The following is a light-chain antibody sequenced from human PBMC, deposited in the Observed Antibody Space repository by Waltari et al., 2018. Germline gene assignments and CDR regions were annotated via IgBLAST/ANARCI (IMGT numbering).Light chain of an antibody. CDR1: SSNIGAGFD. V-gene: IGLV1-40*01. CDR3: QSYDISLSAYV. Sequence: QSVLTQPPSLSGAPGQRVTLSCAGTSSNIGAGFDFHSYQQFPGSAPRLLISVNNNRPSGVPDRFSASKSGTSASLAVSGLQAQDEADYYCQSYDISLSAYVFGGGTKLTVL. CDR2: VNN. J-gene: IGLJ3*02.